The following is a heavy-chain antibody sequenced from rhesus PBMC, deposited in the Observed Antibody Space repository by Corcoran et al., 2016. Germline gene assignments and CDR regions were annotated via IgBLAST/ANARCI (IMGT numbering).Heavy chain of an antibody. CDR3: ARVYSSGPTHFDY. Sequence: QVQLQESGPGLVKPSETLSLTCAVSGGSISSNYWSWIRQAPGKGLEWSGRIYGRGGRTDYNPSLKSRVTISTDTSKNQFSLKLSSVTAADTAVYYCARVYSSGPTHFDYWGQGVLVTVSS. CDR2: IYGRGGRT. J-gene: IGHJ4*01. V-gene: IGHV4-160*01. D-gene: IGHD6-31*01. CDR1: GGSISSNY.